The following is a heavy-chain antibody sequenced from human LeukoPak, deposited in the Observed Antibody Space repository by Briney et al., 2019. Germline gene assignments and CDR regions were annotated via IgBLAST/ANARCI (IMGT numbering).Heavy chain of an antibody. CDR2: IYTSGST. CDR3: AREHTPGIAVAGTLDY. V-gene: IGHV4-4*07. J-gene: IGHJ4*02. D-gene: IGHD6-19*01. Sequence: PSETLSLTCTVSGGSISSYYWSWIRQPAGKGLEWIGRIYTSGSTNYNPSLKSRVTMSVDTSKNQFSLKLSSVTAADTAVYYCAREHTPGIAVAGTLDYWGQGTLDIVSS. CDR1: GGSISSYY.